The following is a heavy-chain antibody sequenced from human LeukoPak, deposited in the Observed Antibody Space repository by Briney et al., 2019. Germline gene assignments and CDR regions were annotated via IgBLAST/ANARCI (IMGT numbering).Heavy chain of an antibody. CDR2: ISNGGSAT. CDR3: TRENYVPDS. V-gene: IGHV3-7*03. Sequence: GGSLRLSCVASGYTFSPYWMSWVRQTPGKGLEWVASISNGGSATYYVDSVRGRFTISRDDAKNSLFLQMNGLRADDTAVYYCTRENYVPDSWGQRTLVTVSS. D-gene: IGHD3-10*02. CDR1: GYTFSPYW. J-gene: IGHJ4*02.